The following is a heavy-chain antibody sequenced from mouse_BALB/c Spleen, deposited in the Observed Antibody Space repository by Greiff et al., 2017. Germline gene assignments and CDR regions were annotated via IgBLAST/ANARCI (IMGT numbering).Heavy chain of an antibody. CDR2: ISSGGSYT. CDR3: ARHRDGSSFFDY. D-gene: IGHD1-1*01. CDR1: GFTFSSYG. V-gene: IGHV5-6*02. Sequence: EVKLVESGGDLVKPGGSLKLSCAASGFTFSSYGMSWVRQTPDKRLEWVATISSGGSYTYYPDSVKGRFTISRDNAKNTLYLQMSSLKSEDTAMYYCARHRDGSSFFDYWGQGTTLTVSS. J-gene: IGHJ2*01.